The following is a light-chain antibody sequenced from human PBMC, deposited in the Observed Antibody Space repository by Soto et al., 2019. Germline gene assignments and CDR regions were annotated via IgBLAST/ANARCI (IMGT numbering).Light chain of an antibody. CDR3: QDYGTSRT. Sequence: EIVLTQSPGTLSLPPGERATLSCRASQSVASNYLAWYQQKPGQAPRLLIYGASNRATGIPDRFSGSGSGTDFTLTISRLEPEDFAVYYCQDYGTSRTFGQGTKVDIK. J-gene: IGKJ1*01. CDR2: GAS. V-gene: IGKV3-20*01. CDR1: QSVASNY.